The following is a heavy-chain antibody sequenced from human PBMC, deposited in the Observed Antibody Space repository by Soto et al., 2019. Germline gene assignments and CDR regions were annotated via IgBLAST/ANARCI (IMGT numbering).Heavy chain of an antibody. Sequence: QVQLQESGPGLVKPSQTLSLTCTVSGNSISSGDYYWSWVRQSPGKGLDWIGYIYYSGSAYYNPSLKSRPTISVDTSRNQFSLELTSVTAADTAVYYCASLYYYDTSGYLSFDYWGQGTLVTVSS. J-gene: IGHJ4*02. D-gene: IGHD3-22*01. V-gene: IGHV4-30-4*01. CDR2: IYYSGSA. CDR3: ASLYYYDTSGYLSFDY. CDR1: GNSISSGDYY.